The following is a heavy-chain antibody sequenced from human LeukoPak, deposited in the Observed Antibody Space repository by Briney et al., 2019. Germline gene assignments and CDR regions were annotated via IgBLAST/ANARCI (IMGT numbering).Heavy chain of an antibody. CDR2: ISGGHGGT. V-gene: IGHV3-23*01. CDR1: GFTLSSYA. D-gene: IGHD1/OR15-1a*01. CDR3: AKGQYASGWNSGNY. J-gene: IGHJ4*02. Sequence: GGSLRLSCAASGFTLSSYAMSWVRQAPGKGLEWVSSISGGHGGTYYADSVKGRFTISRDDSKNTLYLQVNSLRAEDTAVYYCAKGQYASGWNSGNYWGQGTLVTDSS.